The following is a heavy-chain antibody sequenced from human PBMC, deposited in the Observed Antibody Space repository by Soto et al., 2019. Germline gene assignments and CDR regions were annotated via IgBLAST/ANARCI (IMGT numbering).Heavy chain of an antibody. CDR3: AKDRRGYYFDY. Sequence: GGSLRLSCAASGFTFSSYGMHWVRQAPGKGLEWVAVISYDGSNKYYADSVKGRFTISRDNSKNTLYLQMNSLRAEDTAVYYCAKDRRGYYFDYWGQGTLVTVS. V-gene: IGHV3-30*18. J-gene: IGHJ4*02. CDR1: GFTFSSYG. D-gene: IGHD3-16*01. CDR2: ISYDGSNK.